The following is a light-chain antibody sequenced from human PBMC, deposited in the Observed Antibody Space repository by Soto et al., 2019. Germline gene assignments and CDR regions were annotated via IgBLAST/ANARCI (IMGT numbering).Light chain of an antibody. V-gene: IGKV1-33*01. Sequence: DIQMTQSPSSLSASVGDRVTITFQASQDISNYLNWYQQKPGKAPKLLIYDASNLETGVPSRFSGSGSGTNFTFTISSLQPEDIATYYCQQYDNVFTFGQGTRLEIK. J-gene: IGKJ5*01. CDR2: DAS. CDR1: QDISNY. CDR3: QQYDNVFT.